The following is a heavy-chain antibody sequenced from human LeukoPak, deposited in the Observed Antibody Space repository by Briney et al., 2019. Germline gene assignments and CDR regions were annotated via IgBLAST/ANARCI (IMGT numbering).Heavy chain of an antibody. CDR1: GFTFSSYW. J-gene: IGHJ4*02. V-gene: IGHV3-7*01. D-gene: IGHD3-9*01. Sequence: GGSLRPSCAASGFTFSSYWMSWVRQAPGKGLEWVANIKQDGSEKYYVDSVKGRFTISRDNAKNSLYLQMNSLRAEDTAVYYCARVGYDILTGYYSFDYWGQGTLVTVSS. CDR2: IKQDGSEK. CDR3: ARVGYDILTGYYSFDY.